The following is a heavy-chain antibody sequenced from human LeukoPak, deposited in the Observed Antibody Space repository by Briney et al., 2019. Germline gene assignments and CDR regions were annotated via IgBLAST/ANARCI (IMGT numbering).Heavy chain of an antibody. J-gene: IGHJ4*02. CDR3: ARGPFRSVFLEWFSSPEFDY. D-gene: IGHD3-3*01. CDR1: GGTFSSYA. CDR2: IIPYFGKA. V-gene: IGHV1-69*05. Sequence: ASVKVSCKASGGTFSSYAISWVRQAPGQGLEWMGGIIPYFGKANYAQKFQGRVTITTDESTSTAYMELSSLRPEDTAVYYCARGPFRSVFLEWFSSPEFDYWGQGTLVTVSS.